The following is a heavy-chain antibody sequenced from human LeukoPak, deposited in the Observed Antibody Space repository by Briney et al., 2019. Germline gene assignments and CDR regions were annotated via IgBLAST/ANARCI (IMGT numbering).Heavy chain of an antibody. D-gene: IGHD6-19*01. CDR2: ISYDGRNK. V-gene: IGHV3-30*04. Sequence: GKSLRLSCAASGFIFSSYAMHWVRQAPGKGPEWVAVISYDGRNKYYAESVKGRFTISRDNSKKTLYLQMNSLRPEDTGVYYCARDLQKGSVDSGWPDFWGQGTLVTVSS. J-gene: IGHJ4*02. CDR3: ARDLQKGSVDSGWPDF. CDR1: GFIFSSYA.